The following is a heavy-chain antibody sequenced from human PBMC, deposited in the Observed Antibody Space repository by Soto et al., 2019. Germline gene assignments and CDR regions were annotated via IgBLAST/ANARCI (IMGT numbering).Heavy chain of an antibody. CDR2: IRSKAYGGTT. Sequence: PGGSLRLSCTASGFTFGYYAMSWVRQAPGKGLEWVGSIRSKAYGGTTEYAASVKGRFTISRDDSKSIAYLQMNSLKTEDTAVYYCTRDPVYYYDSSGRNWFDPWGQGTLVTSPQ. V-gene: IGHV3-49*04. CDR1: GFTFGYYA. CDR3: TRDPVYYYDSSGRNWFDP. J-gene: IGHJ5*02. D-gene: IGHD3-22*01.